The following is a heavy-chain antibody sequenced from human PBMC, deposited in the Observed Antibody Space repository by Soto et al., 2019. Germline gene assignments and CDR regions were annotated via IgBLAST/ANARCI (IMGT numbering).Heavy chain of an antibody. CDR1: GFTFSNYA. CDR3: AAEVPDFDY. Sequence: GGSLRLSCAASGFTFSNYAMHWVRQAPGKGLEWVEDILSDGSTTQYADSVKGRFTISRDNPKNTLFLQMNSLRAEDTALYYCAAEVPDFDYWGQGTLVTVSS. D-gene: IGHD2-2*01. CDR2: ILSDGSTT. V-gene: IGHV3-30-3*01. J-gene: IGHJ4*02.